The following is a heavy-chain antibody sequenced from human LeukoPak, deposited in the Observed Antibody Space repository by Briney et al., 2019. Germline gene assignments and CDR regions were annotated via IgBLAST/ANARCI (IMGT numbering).Heavy chain of an antibody. V-gene: IGHV6-1*01. Sequence: SQTISLTCAISGDSVSSNSAAWNWIRQSPSRGLEWLGRTYYRSKWYNDYAVSVKSRITINPDTSKNQFSLQLNSVTPEDTAVYYCARESSSWYFSYYYYYYMDVWGKGTTVTISS. D-gene: IGHD6-13*01. CDR2: TYYRSKWYN. J-gene: IGHJ6*03. CDR3: ARESSSWYFSYYYYYYMDV. CDR1: GDSVSSNSAA.